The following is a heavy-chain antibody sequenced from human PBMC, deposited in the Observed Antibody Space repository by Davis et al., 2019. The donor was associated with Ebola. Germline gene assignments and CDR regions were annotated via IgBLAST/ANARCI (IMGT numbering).Heavy chain of an antibody. Sequence: GGSLRLSCAASGFIFSHYWMSWVRQAPGKGPEWVAIIKQDGGEKYYVDSVKGRFTISRDNAKNSLFLQMNSLRAEDTALYYCASGDGRGNSYDMDVWGQGTTVIVSS. CDR2: IKQDGGEK. CDR3: ASGDGRGNSYDMDV. D-gene: IGHD4-23*01. CDR1: GFIFSHYW. V-gene: IGHV3-7*03. J-gene: IGHJ6*02.